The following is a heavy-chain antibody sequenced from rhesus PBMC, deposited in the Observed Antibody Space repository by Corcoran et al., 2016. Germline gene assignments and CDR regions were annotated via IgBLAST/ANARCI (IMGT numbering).Heavy chain of an antibody. Sequence: EVQLVESGGGLAKPGGFLRRSCAASGCTFISYWMNWVRQAPGKGLEWVSAINSGGGSTYYADSVKGRFTISRDNSKNTLSLQMNSLRAEDTAVYYCAKYNWNYGLDSWGQGVVVTVSS. CDR3: AKYNWNYGLDS. CDR1: GCTFISYW. J-gene: IGHJ6*01. V-gene: IGHV3S25*01. D-gene: IGHD1-26*01. CDR2: INSGGGST.